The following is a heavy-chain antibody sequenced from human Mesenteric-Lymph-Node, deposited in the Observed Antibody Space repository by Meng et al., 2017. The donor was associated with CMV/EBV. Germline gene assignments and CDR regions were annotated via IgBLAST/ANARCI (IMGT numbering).Heavy chain of an antibody. CDR3: ARVTYCGGDCYPYYYYGMDV. D-gene: IGHD2-21*01. J-gene: IGHJ6*02. V-gene: IGHV3-7*01. Sequence: GESLKISCAASGFTFSDYGFHWVRQAPGKGLEWVANIKQDGSEKYYVDSVKGRFTISRDNAKNSLYLQMNSLRAEDTAVYYCARVTYCGGDCYPYYYYGMDVWGQGTTVTVSS. CDR2: IKQDGSEK. CDR1: GFTFSDYG.